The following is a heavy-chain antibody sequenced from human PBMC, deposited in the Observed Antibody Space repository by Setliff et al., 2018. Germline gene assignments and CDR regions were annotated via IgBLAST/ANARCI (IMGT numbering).Heavy chain of an antibody. CDR1: GAPFSSYA. CDR2: IIPIFGTA. CDR3: ASSRDYNCWSGYYSPLDY. D-gene: IGHD3-3*01. Sequence: SVKVSCKASGAPFSSYAISWVRQAPGQGLEWMGGIIPIFGTANYAQKFQGRVTITADESTSTAYMELSSLRSEDTAVYYCASSRDYNCWSGYYSPLDYWGQGTLVTVSS. V-gene: IGHV1-69*13. J-gene: IGHJ4*02.